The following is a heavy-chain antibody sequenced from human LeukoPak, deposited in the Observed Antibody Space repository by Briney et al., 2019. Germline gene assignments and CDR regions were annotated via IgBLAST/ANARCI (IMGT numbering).Heavy chain of an antibody. Sequence: GGSLRLSCAVSGLTLSNYGMSWVRQAPGKGLEWVAGISGSGGRTNYADSVKGRFTISRDNPKNTLYLQMNSLRAEDTAVYFCAKRGVVIRVILVGFHKEAYYFDSWAREPWSPSPQ. V-gene: IGHV3-23*01. D-gene: IGHD3-22*01. CDR3: AKRGVVIRVILVGFHKEAYYFDS. CDR2: ISGSGGRT. CDR1: GLTLSNYG. J-gene: IGHJ4*02.